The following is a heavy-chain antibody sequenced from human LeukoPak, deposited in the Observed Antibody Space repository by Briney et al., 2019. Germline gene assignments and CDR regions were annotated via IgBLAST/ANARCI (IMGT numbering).Heavy chain of an antibody. CDR1: GYRFTSYW. CDR2: IYPGDSDT. D-gene: IGHD3-22*01. CDR3: ARPYYYDSSGYVY. V-gene: IGHV5-51*01. Sequence: GESLKISCKGSGYRFTSYWIGWVRQMPGKGLEWMGIIYPGDSDTRYSPSFQGQVTISADKSISTAYLQWSSLKASDTAMYYCARPYYYDSSGYVYWGQGTLVTVSS. J-gene: IGHJ4*02.